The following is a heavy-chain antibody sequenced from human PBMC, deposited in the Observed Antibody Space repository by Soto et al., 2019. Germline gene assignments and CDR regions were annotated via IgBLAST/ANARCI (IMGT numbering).Heavy chain of an antibody. D-gene: IGHD3-16*01. CDR1: GGTFSSYA. Sequence: ASVKVSCKASGGTFSSYAISWVRQAPGQGLEWMGGIIPIFGTANYAQKFQGRVTITADESTSTAYMELSSLRSEDTAVYYCAREGSPDLMYYYGMDVWGQGTTVTVSS. J-gene: IGHJ6*02. CDR2: IIPIFGTA. CDR3: AREGSPDLMYYYGMDV. V-gene: IGHV1-69*13.